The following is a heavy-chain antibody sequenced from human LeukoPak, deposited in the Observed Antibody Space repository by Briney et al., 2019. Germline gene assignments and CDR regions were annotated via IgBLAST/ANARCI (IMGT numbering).Heavy chain of an antibody. CDR3: ARRRWRLWLLDDAFDI. V-gene: IGHV4-38-2*02. CDR1: GYSISSGYY. J-gene: IGHJ3*02. D-gene: IGHD3-10*01. Sequence: SETLSLTCTVSGYSISSGYYWGWIRQPPGKGLEWIGEINHSGSTNYNPSLKSRVTISVDTSKNQFSLKLSSVTAADTAVYYCARRRWRLWLLDDAFDIWGQGTMVTVSS. CDR2: INHSGST.